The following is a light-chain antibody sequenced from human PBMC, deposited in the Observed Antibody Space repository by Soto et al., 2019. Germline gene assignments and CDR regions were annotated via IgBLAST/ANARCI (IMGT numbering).Light chain of an antibody. J-gene: IGLJ2*01. CDR3: AAWDDSLNGVV. CDR2: TNN. CDR1: SSNIGSNP. V-gene: IGLV1-44*01. Sequence: SVLTQSPSASGTPGQTVTISCSGSSSNIGSNPVDWYQQLPGTAPKVLIYTNNQRPSGVPDRFSGSKSGTSASLAISGLQSADEDEYYCAAWDDSLNGVVFGGGTKLTAL.